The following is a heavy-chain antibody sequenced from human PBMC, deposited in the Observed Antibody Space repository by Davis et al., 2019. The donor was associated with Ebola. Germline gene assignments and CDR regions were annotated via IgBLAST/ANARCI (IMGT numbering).Heavy chain of an antibody. CDR2: ISYDGSNK. CDR3: ARGTNSMVPRRDNWFDP. D-gene: IGHD3-10*01. J-gene: IGHJ5*02. Sequence: GESLKISCAASGFTFSSYAMHWVRQAPGKGLEWVAVISYDGSNKYYADSVKGRFTISRDNSKNTLYLQMNSLRAEDTAVYYCARGTNSMVPRRDNWFDPWGQGTLVTVSS. CDR1: GFTFSSYA. V-gene: IGHV3-30-3*01.